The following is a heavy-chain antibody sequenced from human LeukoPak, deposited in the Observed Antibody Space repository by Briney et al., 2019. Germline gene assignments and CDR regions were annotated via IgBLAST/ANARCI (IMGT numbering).Heavy chain of an antibody. D-gene: IGHD3-22*01. J-gene: IGHJ3*01. CDR3: AKETASGYGAFDF. CDR2: VSGSGGSK. CDR1: RFTFSSYA. Sequence: GGSLRLSFAASRFTFSSYAMSWVRQAPGKGLEWVSGVSGSGGSKHYGGSVKGRFTISRDNSKNTLYLQMNSLRAEDTAVYYCAKETASGYGAFDFWGQGTMVTVSS. V-gene: IGHV3-23*01.